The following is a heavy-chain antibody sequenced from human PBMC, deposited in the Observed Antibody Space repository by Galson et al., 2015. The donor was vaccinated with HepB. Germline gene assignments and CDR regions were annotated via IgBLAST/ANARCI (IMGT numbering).Heavy chain of an antibody. J-gene: IGHJ5*02. V-gene: IGHV1-69*06. Sequence: SVKVSCKASGGIFGNYVISWVRQAPGQGLEWMGGIIPVYGSANYAQKFQGRVTITADKSTGTAYMELSSLRSEDTAVYYCARRRPVTEATGWFAPWGQGTLVTVSS. CDR1: GGIFGNYV. CDR2: IIPVYGSA. CDR3: ARRRPVTEATGWFAP. D-gene: IGHD1-20*01.